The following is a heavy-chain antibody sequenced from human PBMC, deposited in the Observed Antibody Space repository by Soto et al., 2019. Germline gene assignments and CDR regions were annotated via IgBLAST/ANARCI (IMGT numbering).Heavy chain of an antibody. D-gene: IGHD6-13*01. CDR3: AREVAAAGRTYYYYYMDV. V-gene: IGHV3-48*01. CDR2: ISSSSSTI. CDR1: GFTFSSYS. J-gene: IGHJ6*03. Sequence: GGSLRLSCAASGFTFSSYSMNWVRQAPGKGLEWVSYISSSSSTIYYADSVKGRFTISRDNAKNSLYLQMNSLRAEDTAVYYCAREVAAAGRTYYYYYMDVWGKGTTVTVSS.